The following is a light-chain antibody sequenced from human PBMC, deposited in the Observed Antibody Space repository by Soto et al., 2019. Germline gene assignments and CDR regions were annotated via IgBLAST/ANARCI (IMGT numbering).Light chain of an antibody. J-gene: IGLJ1*01. V-gene: IGLV2-18*02. CDR1: SSDVGNSNG. Sequence: QSVLTQPPSVSGSPGQSVAISCTGTSSDVGNSNGVSWYHQHPGTAPKLMIYDVNNRPSGVPDRFSGSKSGNTASLTISGLQAEDEGDYYCSSYTSSSTYVFGTGTKLTVL. CDR3: SSYTSSSTYV. CDR2: DVN.